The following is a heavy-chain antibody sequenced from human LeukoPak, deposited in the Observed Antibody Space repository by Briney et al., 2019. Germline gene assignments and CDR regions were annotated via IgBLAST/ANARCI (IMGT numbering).Heavy chain of an antibody. D-gene: IGHD3-9*01. V-gene: IGHV5-51*01. J-gene: IGHJ5*02. CDR2: IYPGDSDT. Sequence: GESLKISCKGSGYSSPSYWIGWVRQMPGKGLEWMGIIYPGDSDTRYSPSFQGQVTISADKSISTAYLQWSSLKASDTAMYYCARQSRYFDWLFPENWFDPWGQGTLVTVSS. CDR1: GYSSPSYW. CDR3: ARQSRYFDWLFPENWFDP.